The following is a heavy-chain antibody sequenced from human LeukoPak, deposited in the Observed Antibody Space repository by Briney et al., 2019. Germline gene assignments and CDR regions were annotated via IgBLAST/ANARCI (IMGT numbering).Heavy chain of an antibody. J-gene: IGHJ4*02. CDR1: GFTFSSYA. D-gene: IGHD3-16*01. Sequence: PGGSLRLSCAASGFTFSSYAMSWVRQTPGKGLEWVSAISGGGGSTYYADSVKGRFTISRDNSKNTLYLQMDSLRAEDTAVYYCAKDSLADIDYWGQGTLVTVSS. V-gene: IGHV3-23*01. CDR3: AKDSLADIDY. CDR2: ISGGGGST.